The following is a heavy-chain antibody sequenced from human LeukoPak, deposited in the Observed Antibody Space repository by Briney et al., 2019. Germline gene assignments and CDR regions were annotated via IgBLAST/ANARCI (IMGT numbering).Heavy chain of an antibody. V-gene: IGHV4-59*12. D-gene: IGHD3-3*01. J-gene: IGHJ1*01. CDR3: APGRFLEWLSP. Sequence: SETLSLTCTVSGGSLTTYYWSWIRQPPGKGLDWIAYIYYSGSTNYNPSLRSRVTISVDTSKNQFSLKLSSVTAADTAVYYCAPGRFLEWLSPWGQGTLVTVSS. CDR2: IYYSGST. CDR1: GGSLTTYY.